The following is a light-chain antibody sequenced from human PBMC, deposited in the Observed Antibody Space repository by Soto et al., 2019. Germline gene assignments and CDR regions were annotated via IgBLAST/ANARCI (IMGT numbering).Light chain of an antibody. Sequence: QSVLTQPPSASGTPGQRVTISCSGSSSNIGSTHVYWFQQLPGTAPKLLVYRSDQRPSGVPDRFSGSKYDTSASLAISGLRSEDEANYYCAAWDDSLSGWVFGGGTKLTVL. CDR3: AAWDDSLSGWV. CDR2: RSD. V-gene: IGLV1-47*01. CDR1: SSNIGSTH. J-gene: IGLJ3*02.